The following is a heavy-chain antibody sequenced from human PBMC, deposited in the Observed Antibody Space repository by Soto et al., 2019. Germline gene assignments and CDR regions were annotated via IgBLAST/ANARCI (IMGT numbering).Heavy chain of an antibody. CDR1: GFTFSSYA. D-gene: IGHD6-19*01. Sequence: QVQLVESGGGVVQPGRSLRLSCAASGFTFSSYAMHWVRQAPGKGLEWVAVISYDGSNKYYADSVKGRFTISRDNSKNTRYLQMNSLRAEDTAVYYCARDGPRWLVQGGLDYWGQGTLVTVSS. CDR3: ARDGPRWLVQGGLDY. J-gene: IGHJ4*02. CDR2: ISYDGSNK. V-gene: IGHV3-30-3*01.